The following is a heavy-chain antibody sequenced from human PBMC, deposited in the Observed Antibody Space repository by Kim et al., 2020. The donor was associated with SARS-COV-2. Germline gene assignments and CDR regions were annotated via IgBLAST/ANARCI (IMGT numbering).Heavy chain of an antibody. Sequence: SETLSLTCAGYGGSFSGYYWSWIRQPPGKWLEGIGEINHSGSTNYNPSLKSRVTISVDTSKNQFSLKLSSVTAADTAVYYCARGGVRGVSDYWCQGTLVT. D-gene: IGHD3-10*01. CDR2: INHSGST. CDR3: ARGGVRGVSDY. CDR1: GGSFSGYY. J-gene: IGHJ4*02. V-gene: IGHV4-34*01.